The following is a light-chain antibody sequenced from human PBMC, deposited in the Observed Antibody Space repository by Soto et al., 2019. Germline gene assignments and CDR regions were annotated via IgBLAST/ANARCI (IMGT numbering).Light chain of an antibody. J-gene: IGKJ1*01. V-gene: IGKV3-15*01. CDR1: QSLNSN. CDR2: GAS. CDR3: RKHNKGALS. Sequence: EIVMTQSPGTLSVSPGERATLSCRASQSLNSNLAWFQQKPGQAPRLLIYGASTRATGIPARFSGSGSGTEFTLNILSLQYRDFAVYFCRKHNKGALSFGRWAKVDIK.